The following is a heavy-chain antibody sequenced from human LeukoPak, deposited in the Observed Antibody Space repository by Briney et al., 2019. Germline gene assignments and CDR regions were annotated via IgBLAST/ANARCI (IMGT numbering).Heavy chain of an antibody. V-gene: IGHV1-18*01. Sequence: ASVKVSCKASGYTFTSYGISWVRQAPGQGLEWMGWISAYNGNTNYAQKLQGRVTMTTDTSTSTAYIELRSLRSDDTAVYYCARGPPARLRRQTDNWFDPWGQGTLVTVSS. CDR1: GYTFTSYG. J-gene: IGHJ5*02. D-gene: IGHD3-16*01. CDR2: ISAYNGNT. CDR3: ARGPPARLRRQTDNWFDP.